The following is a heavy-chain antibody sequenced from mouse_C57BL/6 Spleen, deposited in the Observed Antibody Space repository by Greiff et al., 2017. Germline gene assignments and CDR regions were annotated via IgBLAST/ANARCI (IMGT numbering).Heavy chain of an antibody. CDR1: GLTFSDAW. Sequence: EVKLVESGGGLVQPGGSMKLSCAASGLTFSDAWMDWVRQSPEKGLEWVAEIRNKANTHATYYAESVKGRFTISRDDSKSSVYLQMNSLRAEDTGIYYCTRRYYGYFDYWGQGTTLTVSS. J-gene: IGHJ2*01. CDR2: IRNKANTHAT. V-gene: IGHV6-6*01. CDR3: TRRYYGYFDY. D-gene: IGHD1-1*01.